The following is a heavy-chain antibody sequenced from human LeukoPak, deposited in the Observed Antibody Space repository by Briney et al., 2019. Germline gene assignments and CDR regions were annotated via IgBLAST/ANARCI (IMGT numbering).Heavy chain of an antibody. CDR3: AREEEMATIRYDY. Sequence: GASVKVPCEASGYTLTYNNISWVRQAPGQGLEWMGWINTKNGDTNYAQKLQGRVTMTTDTSTSTAYMELRSLRSDDTAVYYCAREEEMATIRYDYWGQGTLVTVSS. CDR1: GYTLTYNN. V-gene: IGHV1-18*01. CDR2: INTKNGDT. D-gene: IGHD5-24*01. J-gene: IGHJ4*02.